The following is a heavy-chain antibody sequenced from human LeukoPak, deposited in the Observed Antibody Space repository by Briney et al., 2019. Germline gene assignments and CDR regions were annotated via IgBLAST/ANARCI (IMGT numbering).Heavy chain of an antibody. CDR2: ISGDGGST. Sequence: PGGSLRLSCAASGFAFDDYAMHWVRQAPGQGLEWVSLISGDGGSTYYADSVKGRFTISRDNSKNSLYLQMNSLRTEGTALYYCAKAAGSYYYGSRRRGYSYYGMDVWGPGTTVTVSS. CDR1: GFAFDDYA. V-gene: IGHV3-43*02. CDR3: AKAAGSYYYGSRRRGYSYYGMDV. D-gene: IGHD3-10*01. J-gene: IGHJ6*02.